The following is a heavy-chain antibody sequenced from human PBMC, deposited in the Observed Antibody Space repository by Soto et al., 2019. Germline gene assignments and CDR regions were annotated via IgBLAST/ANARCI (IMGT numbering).Heavy chain of an antibody. J-gene: IGHJ4*02. V-gene: IGHV4-39*01. D-gene: IGHD4-17*01. CDR2: IYYSGST. CDR1: GGSISSSSYY. Sequence: QLRLQESGPGLVKPSETLSLTCTVSGGSISSSSYYWGWIRQPPGKGLEWIGSIYYSGSTYYSPSLKRRITISGDTSKNQFSLKLSSVTAADTAVYYCARRTVATLTLDYWGQGTLVTVSS. CDR3: ARRTVATLTLDY.